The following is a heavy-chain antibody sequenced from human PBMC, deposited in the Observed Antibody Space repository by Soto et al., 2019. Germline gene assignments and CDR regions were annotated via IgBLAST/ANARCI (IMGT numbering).Heavy chain of an antibody. J-gene: IGHJ4*02. D-gene: IGHD3-22*01. Sequence: EVQLVESGGGLVQPGGSLRLSCAASGFSFSTYNRNWFRQSPGKGLGGVSYISSSSSTIYYADSVKGRFTISRDNAKNSLYLQMNSLRDEDTAVYFCARSPITTIVAALSDYWGQGTLVTVSS. CDR2: ISSSSSTI. CDR1: GFSFSTYN. CDR3: ARSPITTIVAALSDY. V-gene: IGHV3-48*02.